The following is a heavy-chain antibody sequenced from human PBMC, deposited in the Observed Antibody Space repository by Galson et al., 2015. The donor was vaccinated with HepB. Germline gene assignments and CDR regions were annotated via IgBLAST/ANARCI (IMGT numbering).Heavy chain of an antibody. V-gene: IGHV1-69*13. CDR2: IIPIFGTA. D-gene: IGHD3-3*01. Sequence: SVKVSCKASGGTFSSYAISWVRQAPGQGLEWMGGIIPIFGTANYAQKFQGRVTITADESTSTAYMELSSLRSEDTAVYYCARDIAGAGTNYDFWSGSGYGMDVWGQGTTVTVSS. CDR1: GGTFSSYA. CDR3: ARDIAGAGTNYDFWSGSGYGMDV. J-gene: IGHJ6*02.